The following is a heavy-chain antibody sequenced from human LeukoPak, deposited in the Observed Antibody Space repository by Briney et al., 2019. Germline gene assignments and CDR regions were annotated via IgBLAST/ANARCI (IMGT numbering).Heavy chain of an antibody. Sequence: VKVSCKAYRYTFTDYYMHWVRQAPGQGLEWMGWINPNSGGTNYAQKFQGRVTMTRDTSISTAYMELSRLRSDDTAVYYCARGGWSLGYCSSSSCLDWFDPWGQGTLVTVSS. CDR1: RYTFTDYY. J-gene: IGHJ5*02. CDR2: INPNSGGT. D-gene: IGHD2-2*01. V-gene: IGHV1-2*02. CDR3: ARGGWSLGYCSSSSCLDWFDP.